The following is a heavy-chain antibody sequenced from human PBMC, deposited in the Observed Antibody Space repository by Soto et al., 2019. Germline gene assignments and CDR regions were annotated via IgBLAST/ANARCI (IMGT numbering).Heavy chain of an antibody. Sequence: PGESLKISCKGSGYSFTSYWIGWVRQMPGKGLEWMGIIYPGDSDTRYSPSFQGQVTISADKSISTAYLQWSSLKASDTAMYYCARFSNYDYVWGSPDYWGQGTLVTVSS. CDR3: ARFSNYDYVWGSPDY. CDR1: GYSFTSYW. CDR2: IYPGDSDT. D-gene: IGHD3-16*01. J-gene: IGHJ4*02. V-gene: IGHV5-51*01.